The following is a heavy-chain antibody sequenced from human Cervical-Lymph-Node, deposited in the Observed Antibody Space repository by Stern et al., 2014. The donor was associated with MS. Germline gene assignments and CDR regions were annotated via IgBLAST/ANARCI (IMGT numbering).Heavy chain of an antibody. D-gene: IGHD3-3*01. CDR1: GFNLGDHN. J-gene: IGHJ2*01. V-gene: IGHV3-9*01. CDR2: ISWNSDRR. Sequence: EVQLVESGGGLVQPGRSLRLSCTAFGFNLGDHNVNWVRQSPGKGLEGVSSISWNSDRRVYADSVKGRFTISRDNAKNSVYLQMNSLRSEDTARYYCAKDTSRNFEFWSGPDTYLDLWGRGTLVIVSS. CDR3: AKDTSRNFEFWSGPDTYLDL.